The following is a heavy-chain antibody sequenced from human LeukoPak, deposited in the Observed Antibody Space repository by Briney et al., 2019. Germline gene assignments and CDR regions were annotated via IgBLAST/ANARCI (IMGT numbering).Heavy chain of an antibody. D-gene: IGHD3-10*01. V-gene: IGHV1-2*04. CDR3: ARGRPMVRGVTDLYYFDY. J-gene: IGHJ4*02. Sequence: ASVKVSCKASGYTFTGYYMHWVRQAPGQGLEWMGWINPNSGGTNYAQKFQGWVTMTRDTSISTAYMELSRLRSDDTAMYYCARGRPMVRGVTDLYYFDYWGQGTLVTVSS. CDR1: GYTFTGYY. CDR2: INPNSGGT.